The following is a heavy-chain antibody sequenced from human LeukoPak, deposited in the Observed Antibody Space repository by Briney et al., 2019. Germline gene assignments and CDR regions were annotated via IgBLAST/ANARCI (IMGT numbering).Heavy chain of an antibody. CDR2: IYYTGNT. J-gene: IGHJ5*02. CDR3: ARGGWSLDP. D-gene: IGHD6-19*01. CDR1: GGSISGSY. V-gene: IGHV4-59*13. Sequence: PSETLSLTCTVSGGSISGSYWSWVRQPPGKGLEWIGYIYYTGNTNYNPSLESRITMSVDTSKNQLSLRLTSVTAADTAVYYCARGGWSLDPWGQGTLVTVSS.